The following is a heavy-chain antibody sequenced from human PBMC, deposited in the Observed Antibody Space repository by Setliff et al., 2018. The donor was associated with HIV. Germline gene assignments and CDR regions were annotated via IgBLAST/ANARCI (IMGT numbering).Heavy chain of an antibody. CDR1: GDSISSGGYY. CDR2: IYYSGSS. V-gene: IGHV4-31*03. J-gene: IGHJ6*03. CDR3: VREGGVRGVIFYLDV. Sequence: SETLSLTCTVSGDSISSGGYYWSWIRQSPGKGLEWIGYIYYSGSSYYNPSLQSRITMSVETSMNQFSLRLTSVTAADTAIYYCVREGGVRGVIFYLDVWGKGTAVTVSS. D-gene: IGHD3-10*01.